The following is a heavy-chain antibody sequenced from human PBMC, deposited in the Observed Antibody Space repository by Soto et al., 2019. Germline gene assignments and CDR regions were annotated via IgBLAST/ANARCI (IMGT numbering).Heavy chain of an antibody. J-gene: IGHJ6*02. CDR1: GFTFSDYY. CDR3: ARDRLDYATDL. CDR2: ISSSSTYT. Sequence: QVQLVESGGGLVKPGGSLRLSCAASGFTFSDYYMSWIRQAPGKGLEWVSYISSSSTYTNYADSVKGRFTISRDNAKNSLYLQMNSLRAEDTAVYYCARDRLDYATDLWGQGTAVTVSS. V-gene: IGHV3-11*05. D-gene: IGHD3-9*01.